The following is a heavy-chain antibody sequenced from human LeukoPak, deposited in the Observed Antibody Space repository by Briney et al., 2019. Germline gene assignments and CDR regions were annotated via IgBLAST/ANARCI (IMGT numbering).Heavy chain of an antibody. J-gene: IGHJ4*02. CDR2: INHSGST. CDR1: GGSFSGYY. CDR3: ARVWYSSSWKEVGDFDY. D-gene: IGHD6-13*01. Sequence: SETLSLTCAVCGGSFSGYYWSWIRQPPGKGLEWIGEINHSGSTNYNPSLKSRVTISVDTSKNQFSLKLSSVTAADTAVYYCARVWYSSSWKEVGDFDYWGQGTLVTVSS. V-gene: IGHV4-34*01.